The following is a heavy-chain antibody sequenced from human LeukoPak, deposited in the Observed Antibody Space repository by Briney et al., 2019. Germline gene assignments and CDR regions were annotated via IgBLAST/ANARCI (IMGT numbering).Heavy chain of an antibody. CDR3: VQGLHHHTGSDY. CDR2: INSDGSST. CDR1: GFTFSSYW. D-gene: IGHD1-14*01. V-gene: IGHV3-74*01. Sequence: GGSLRLSCAASGFTFSSYWMHWVRQAPGKGLVWVSRINSDGSSTSYADCVKGRFTISRDNAKNTLYLQMNSLRAEDTAVYYCVQGLHHHTGSDYWGQGTLVTVSS. J-gene: IGHJ4*02.